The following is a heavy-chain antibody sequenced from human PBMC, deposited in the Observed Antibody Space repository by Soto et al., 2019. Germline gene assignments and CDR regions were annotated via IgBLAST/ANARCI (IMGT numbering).Heavy chain of an antibody. CDR1: GGSISIGGYY. Sequence: NPSETLSLTCTVSGGSISIGGYYLSWIRQHPGKGLEWIGYIYYSGSTYYNPSLKSRVTISVDTSKNQFSLKLSSVTDEETAVYYCARVRARALHDDHYYVDYWRQGTSITVSS. V-gene: IGHV4-31*03. J-gene: IGHJ4*02. CDR3: ARVRARALHDDHYYVDY. D-gene: IGHD1-1*01. CDR2: IYYSGST.